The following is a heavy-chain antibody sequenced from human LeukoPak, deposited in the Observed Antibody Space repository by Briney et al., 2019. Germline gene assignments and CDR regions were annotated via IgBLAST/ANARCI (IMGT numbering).Heavy chain of an antibody. J-gene: IGHJ4*02. Sequence: HSGGSLRLSCAASGFTFTTYWMSWVRQAPGKGLEWVAKISPDGSEKYYVDSVKGRFTISRDNAKNSLYLQMNSLRAEDTAVYYCARGDSGLLRAYYFDYWGQGTLVTVSS. CDR1: GFTFTTYW. CDR3: ARGDSGLLRAYYFDY. D-gene: IGHD1-26*01. CDR2: ISPDGSEK. V-gene: IGHV3-7*02.